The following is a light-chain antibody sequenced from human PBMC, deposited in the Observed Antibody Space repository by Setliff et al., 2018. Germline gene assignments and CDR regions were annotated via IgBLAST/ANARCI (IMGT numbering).Light chain of an antibody. CDR2: DNN. CDR1: SSDIEDTY. CDR3: GTWDRTLWV. Sequence: PGQKVTISCSGSSSDIEDTYMFWYQQLPGTAPKLLIYDNNKRPSGVPDRFSGSKSGTSATLDITGLQTGDEADYYCGTWDRTLWVFGGGTKVTVL. J-gene: IGLJ3*02. V-gene: IGLV1-51*01.